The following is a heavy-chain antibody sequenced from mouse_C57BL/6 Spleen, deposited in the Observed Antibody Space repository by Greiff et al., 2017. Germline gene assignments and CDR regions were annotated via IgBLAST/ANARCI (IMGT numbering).Heavy chain of an antibody. CDR3: ANGGGNPAWFAY. CDR2: INPSSGYT. V-gene: IGHV1-4*01. J-gene: IGHJ3*01. CDR1: GYTFTSYT. D-gene: IGHD1-1*02. Sequence: VQLQQSGAELARPGASVKMSCKASGYTFTSYTMHWVKQRPGQGLEWIGYINPSSGYTKYNQKFKDKATLTADKSSSTAYMQLSSLTSEDSAVYYCANGGGNPAWFAYWGQGTLVTVSA.